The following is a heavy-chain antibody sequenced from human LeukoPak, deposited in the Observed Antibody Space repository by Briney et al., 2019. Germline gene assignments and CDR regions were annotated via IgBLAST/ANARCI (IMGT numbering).Heavy chain of an antibody. V-gene: IGHV4-34*01. Sequence: SETLSLTCAVYGGSFSGYYWSWIRQPPGKGLEWIGEINHSGSTNYNPSLKSRVTISVDTSKNQFSLKLSSVTAEDTAVYYCARVFPRYRLGYAFDIWGQGTMVAVSS. D-gene: IGHD6-19*01. CDR1: GGSFSGYY. CDR2: INHSGST. CDR3: ARVFPRYRLGYAFDI. J-gene: IGHJ3*02.